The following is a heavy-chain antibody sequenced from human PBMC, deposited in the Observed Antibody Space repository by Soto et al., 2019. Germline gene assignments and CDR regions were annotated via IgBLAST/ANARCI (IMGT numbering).Heavy chain of an antibody. D-gene: IGHD4-17*01. V-gene: IGHV3-23*01. CDR2: ITSDGRT. CDR3: AKDYSAVTTDPLSVVLFDY. CDR1: GFTFSSYA. Sequence: VGSLRLSCAASGFTFSSYAMSWVRQAPGKGLEWVSIITSDGRTYYADSVKGRFTISRDNSKNTVYLQMNSLRAEDTAVYYCAKDYSAVTTDPLSVVLFDYWGQGALVTVSS. J-gene: IGHJ4*02.